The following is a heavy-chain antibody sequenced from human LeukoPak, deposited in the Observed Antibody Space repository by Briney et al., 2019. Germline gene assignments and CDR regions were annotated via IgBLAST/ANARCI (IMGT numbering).Heavy chain of an antibody. CDR1: GGSISSGDYY. V-gene: IGHV4-30-4*01. J-gene: IGHJ4*02. CDR3: ARVRDDRTNGECYTDYFDY. CDR2: IYYSGST. D-gene: IGHD2-8*01. Sequence: PSQTLSLTCTVSGGSISSGDYYWSWIRQPPGKGLEWIGYIYYSGSTYYNPSLKSRVTISVDTSKNQFSLKLSSVTAADTAVYYCARVRDDRTNGECYTDYFDYWGQGTLVTVSS.